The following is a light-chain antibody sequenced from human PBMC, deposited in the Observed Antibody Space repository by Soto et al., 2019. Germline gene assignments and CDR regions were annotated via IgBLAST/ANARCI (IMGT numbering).Light chain of an antibody. CDR3: QQTFGMFPWT. CDR2: AAS. CDR1: QNIRDS. J-gene: IGKJ1*01. Sequence: DIQMAQSPSSLSASVGDRITITCRASQNIRDSLNWYQHKPGMAPQLMIFAASNLPSGVPSRFSVSWSGTDFTLTISSLQPEDFATYYCQQTFGMFPWTFGQGTKVEMK. V-gene: IGKV1-39*01.